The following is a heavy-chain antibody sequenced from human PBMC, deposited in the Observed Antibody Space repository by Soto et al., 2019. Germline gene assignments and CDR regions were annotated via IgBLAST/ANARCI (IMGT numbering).Heavy chain of an antibody. CDR3: AKDVGSVARNLEY. Sequence: EVQLVESGGGLVQPGRSLRLSCAASGFSFNVYAMHWVRQIPGKSLEWVSGTNWNGDNIGYADSVKGRFTISRDNAQNSLYLQVHSLISEDTALYYCAKDVGSVARNLEYWGQGTLVTVSS. D-gene: IGHD5-12*01. CDR2: TNWNGDNI. V-gene: IGHV3-9*01. J-gene: IGHJ4*02. CDR1: GFSFNVYA.